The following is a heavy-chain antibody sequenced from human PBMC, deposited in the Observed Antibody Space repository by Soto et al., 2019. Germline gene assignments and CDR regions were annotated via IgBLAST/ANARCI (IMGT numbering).Heavy chain of an antibody. J-gene: IGHJ4*02. Sequence: ASVKVSCKTSGYTSSSIGITWVRQAPGQGLEWMGWISPYKGNTYYAQRLQGRVTMSTDTSTSTAYMELRSLRSDDTAVYFCARDLDGSGSSYTNYWGQGNLVTVSS. D-gene: IGHD3-10*01. CDR1: GYTSSSIG. V-gene: IGHV1-18*01. CDR2: ISPYKGNT. CDR3: ARDLDGSGSSYTNY.